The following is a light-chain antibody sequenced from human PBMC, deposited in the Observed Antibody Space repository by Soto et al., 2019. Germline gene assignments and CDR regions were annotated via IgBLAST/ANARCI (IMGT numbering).Light chain of an antibody. V-gene: IGLV2-23*01. Sequence: QSALTQPASVSGSPGQSITISCAGTMRDIGAYNLVSWYQQHPGKAPRLIFYAGNKRPSGLSTRFSGSNSGNTASLTIYGLQAEDEADYYCCSFSGSSTYVFGTGTKLTVL. J-gene: IGLJ1*01. CDR1: MRDIGAYNL. CDR3: CSFSGSSTYV. CDR2: AGN.